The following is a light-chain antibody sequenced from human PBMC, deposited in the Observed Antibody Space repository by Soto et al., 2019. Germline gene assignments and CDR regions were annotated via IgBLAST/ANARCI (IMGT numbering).Light chain of an antibody. J-gene: IGKJ4*01. CDR2: VAS. CDR1: QSVSSSY. Sequence: EIVLTQSPGTLSLSPGERATLSCRASQSVSSSYLAWYQQKPGQAPRLLIYVASSRATGIPDRFSGSGSGTDFTLTISRLEPEDFAVYYCQQYGSSPRAFGGGTKVDIK. CDR3: QQYGSSPRA. V-gene: IGKV3-20*01.